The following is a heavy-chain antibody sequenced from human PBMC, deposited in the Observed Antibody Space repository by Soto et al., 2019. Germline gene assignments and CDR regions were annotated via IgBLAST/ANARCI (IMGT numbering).Heavy chain of an antibody. J-gene: IGHJ5*02. CDR2: INHSGST. Sequence: QVQLQQWGAGLLKPSETLSLTCAVYGGSFSGYYWSWIRQPPGKGLEWIGEINHSGSTNYNPSLKSRVTISVDTSKNQFSLKLSSVTAAYTAVYYCARGEVYCSGGSCYSIWFDPWGQGTLVTVSS. CDR1: GGSFSGYY. V-gene: IGHV4-34*01. D-gene: IGHD2-15*01. CDR3: ARGEVYCSGGSCYSIWFDP.